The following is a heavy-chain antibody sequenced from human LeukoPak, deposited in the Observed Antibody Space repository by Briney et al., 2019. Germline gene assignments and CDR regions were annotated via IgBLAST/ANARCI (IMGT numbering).Heavy chain of an antibody. D-gene: IGHD3-22*01. Sequence: SETLSLTCTVSGYSTSSGYYWGWIRQPPGKGLEWIGNIHHSGSTYYNPSLKSRVTISVDTSKNQFSLKLSSVTAADTAVYYCARHRAGGIYYDSSGYLDYWGQGTLVTVSS. J-gene: IGHJ4*02. CDR1: GYSTSSGYY. CDR3: ARHRAGGIYYDSSGYLDY. V-gene: IGHV4-38-2*02. CDR2: IHHSGST.